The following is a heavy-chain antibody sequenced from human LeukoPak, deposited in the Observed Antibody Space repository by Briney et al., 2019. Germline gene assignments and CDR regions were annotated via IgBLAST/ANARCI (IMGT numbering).Heavy chain of an antibody. CDR3: ASSRESLGLLWFGELLY. CDR1: GYTFTSYG. J-gene: IGHJ4*02. Sequence: ASVKVSCKASGYTFTSYGISWVRQAPGQGLEWMGWISAYNGNTNYAQKFQGRVTITADESTSTAYMELSSLRSEDTAVYYCASSRESLGLLWFGELLYWGQGTLVTVSS. V-gene: IGHV1-18*01. D-gene: IGHD3-10*01. CDR2: ISAYNGNT.